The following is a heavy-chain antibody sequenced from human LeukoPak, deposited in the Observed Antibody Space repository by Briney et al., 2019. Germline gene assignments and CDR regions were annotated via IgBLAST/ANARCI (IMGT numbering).Heavy chain of an antibody. CDR2: ISSSSSTI. D-gene: IGHD3-10*01. Sequence: GGSLRLSCAASGFTFSSYSMNWVRQAPGKGLEWVSYISSSSSTIYYADSVKGRFTISRDNAKNSLYLQMNSLRAEDTAVYYCVKLGGYGSGSYYNDLSFDYWGQGTLVTVSS. J-gene: IGHJ4*02. V-gene: IGHV3-48*01. CDR1: GFTFSSYS. CDR3: VKLGGYGSGSYYNDLSFDY.